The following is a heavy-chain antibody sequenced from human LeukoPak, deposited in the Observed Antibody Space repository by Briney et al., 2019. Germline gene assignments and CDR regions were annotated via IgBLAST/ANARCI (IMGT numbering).Heavy chain of an antibody. V-gene: IGHV3-74*01. Sequence: GGSLRLSCAASGFTFSSYWMHWVRQAPGKGLVWVSRINSDGSSTSYADSVKGRFTISRDNSKNTLYLQMNSLRAEDTAVYYCAKWRAWGSGSYFYYFDCWGQGTLVTVCS. D-gene: IGHD3-10*01. CDR1: GFTFSSYW. CDR2: INSDGSST. CDR3: AKWRAWGSGSYFYYFDC. J-gene: IGHJ4*02.